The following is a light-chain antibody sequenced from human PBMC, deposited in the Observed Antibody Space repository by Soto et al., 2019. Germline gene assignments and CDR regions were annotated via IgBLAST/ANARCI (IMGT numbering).Light chain of an antibody. CDR2: GAS. V-gene: IGKV3-20*01. Sequence: EIVLTQSPATLSVSPGERVTLSCRASQSVTNNLAWYQQKPGQAPRLLIYGASSRATGIPDRFSGSGSGTDLTLTISRLEPEDFAVYYCQQYGSSPRTFGQGTKVDIK. J-gene: IGKJ1*01. CDR1: QSVTNN. CDR3: QQYGSSPRT.